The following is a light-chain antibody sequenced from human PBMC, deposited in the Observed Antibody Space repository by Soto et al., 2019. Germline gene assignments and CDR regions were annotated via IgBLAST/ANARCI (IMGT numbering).Light chain of an antibody. J-gene: IGKJ1*01. V-gene: IGKV3-15*01. Sequence: EIAMTQSPATLSVSPGERATLSCRASQSVSSKLAWYQQKPGQAPRLLIYDASTRATGIPARFSGSGSGTEFTLTISSLQSEDFAVYYCQQYGSSSWTFGQGTKVDIK. CDR2: DAS. CDR3: QQYGSSSWT. CDR1: QSVSSK.